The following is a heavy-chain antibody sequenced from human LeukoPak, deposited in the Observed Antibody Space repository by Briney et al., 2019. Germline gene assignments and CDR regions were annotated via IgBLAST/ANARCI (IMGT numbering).Heavy chain of an antibody. CDR1: GGSISSGGYY. D-gene: IGHD1-26*01. CDR3: ARATGIVGATRIFDY. J-gene: IGHJ4*02. CDR2: IYHSGST. Sequence: PSQTLSLTCTVSGGSISSGGYYWSWIRQPPGKGLEWIGYIYHSGSTYYNPSLKSRVTISVDRSKNQFSLKLSSVTAADTAVYYCARATGIVGATRIFDYWGQGTLVTVSS. V-gene: IGHV4-30-2*01.